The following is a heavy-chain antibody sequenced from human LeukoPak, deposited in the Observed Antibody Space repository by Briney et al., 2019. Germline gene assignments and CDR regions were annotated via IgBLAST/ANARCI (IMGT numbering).Heavy chain of an antibody. CDR3: AKLPSPGVPAATYNWFDP. CDR2: ILYDGSNK. J-gene: IGHJ5*02. CDR1: GFTFSSYG. V-gene: IGHV3-30*18. Sequence: PGGSLRLSCAASGFTFSSYGMHWVRQAPGKGLEWVAVILYDGSNKYYADSVKGRFTISRDNSKNTLYLQMNSLRAEDMAVYYCAKLPSPGVPAATYNWFDPWGQGTLVTVSS. D-gene: IGHD2-2*01.